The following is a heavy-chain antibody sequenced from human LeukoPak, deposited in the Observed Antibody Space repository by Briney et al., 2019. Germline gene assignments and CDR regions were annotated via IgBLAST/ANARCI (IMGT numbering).Heavy chain of an antibody. CDR3: ARGYCSSTSCGPDY. V-gene: IGHV1-2*02. D-gene: IGHD2-2*01. CDR2: INPNSGGT. CDR1: GYTFTGYY. Sequence: ASVKVSCKASGYTFTGYYMHWVRQAPGQGLEWMGWINPNSGGTNYAQKFQGRVTMTRDTSISTAYKELSRLRSDDTAVYYCARGYCSSTSCGPDYWGQGTLVTVSS. J-gene: IGHJ4*02.